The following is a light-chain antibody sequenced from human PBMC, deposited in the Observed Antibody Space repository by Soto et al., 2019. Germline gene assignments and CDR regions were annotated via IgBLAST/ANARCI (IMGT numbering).Light chain of an antibody. CDR3: QQYNDNWT. J-gene: IGKJ1*01. V-gene: IGKV1-5*03. Sequence: DIQMTQSTSTLSASVGDRVTITCRASQSISSWLAWYQQKPGTAPTLLIYKASTLQSGVPSRFSGSGSGTEFTLTISSLQPDDSATYYCQQYNDNWTFGQGTKVEIK. CDR1: QSISSW. CDR2: KAS.